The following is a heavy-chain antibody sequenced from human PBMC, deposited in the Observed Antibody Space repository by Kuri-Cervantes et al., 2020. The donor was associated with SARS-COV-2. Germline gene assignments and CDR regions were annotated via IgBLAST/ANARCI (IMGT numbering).Heavy chain of an antibody. Sequence: ASVKVSCKASGYTFTSYYMHWVRQAPGQGLEWMGIINPSGGSTSYAQKLQGRVTMTRNTSISTAYMELSSLRSEDTAVYYCARALPEGRFGELIYYFDYWGQGTLVTVSS. V-gene: IGHV1-46*01. D-gene: IGHD3-10*01. J-gene: IGHJ4*02. CDR2: INPSGGST. CDR3: ARALPEGRFGELIYYFDY. CDR1: GYTFTSYY.